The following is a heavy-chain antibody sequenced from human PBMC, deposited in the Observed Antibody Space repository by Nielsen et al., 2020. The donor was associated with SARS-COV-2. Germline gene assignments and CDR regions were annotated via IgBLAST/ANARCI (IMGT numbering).Heavy chain of an antibody. CDR1: GFTFSSYA. D-gene: IGHD3-3*02. CDR2: ISGSGGST. CDR3: AKGLVSRGNDY. Sequence: GESLKISCAASGFTFSSYAMSWARQAPGKGLEWVSAISGSGGSTYYADSVKGRFTISRDNSKNTLYLQMNSLRAEDTAVYYGAKGLVSRGNDYWGQGTLVPSPQ. J-gene: IGHJ4*02. V-gene: IGHV3-23*01.